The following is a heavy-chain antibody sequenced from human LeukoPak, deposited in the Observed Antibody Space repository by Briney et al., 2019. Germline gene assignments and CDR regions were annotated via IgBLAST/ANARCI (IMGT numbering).Heavy chain of an antibody. Sequence: SVKVSCKASGGTFSSYAISWVRQAPGQGLEWMRGIIPIFGTANYAQKFQGRVTITTDESTSTAYMELSSLRSEDTAVYYCARSGIAAAGREYYFDYWGQGTLVTVSS. V-gene: IGHV1-69*05. CDR3: ARSGIAAAGREYYFDY. D-gene: IGHD6-13*01. CDR2: IIPIFGTA. J-gene: IGHJ4*02. CDR1: GGTFSSYA.